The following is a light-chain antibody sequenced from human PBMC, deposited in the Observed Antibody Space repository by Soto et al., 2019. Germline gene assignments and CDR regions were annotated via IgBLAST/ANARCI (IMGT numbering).Light chain of an antibody. V-gene: IGKV3-20*01. J-gene: IGKJ2*01. CDR3: QQYYTSPET. Sequence: EIVLTQSPGILSLSPGERATLSCRASQNVGSRYLPWYQQKPGQTPRLLIYGASSRVTGIPGRFNASGSGTDFTLTITRLEPEDFAVYYCQQYYTSPETFGLGTKVDIK. CDR2: GAS. CDR1: QNVGSRY.